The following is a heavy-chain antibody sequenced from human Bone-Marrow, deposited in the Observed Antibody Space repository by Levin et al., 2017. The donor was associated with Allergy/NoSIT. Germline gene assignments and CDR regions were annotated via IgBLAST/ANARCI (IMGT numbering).Heavy chain of an antibody. V-gene: IGHV3-30*18. J-gene: IGHJ4*02. D-gene: IGHD2-8*01. CDR1: GFTFSSYG. CDR3: AKLHMSFDY. Sequence: GGSLRLSCAASGFTFSSYGMHWVRQAPGKGLEWVAVISYDGSNKYYADSVKGRFTISRDNSKNTLYLQMNSLRAEDTAVYYCAKLHMSFDYWGQGTLVTVSS. CDR2: ISYDGSNK.